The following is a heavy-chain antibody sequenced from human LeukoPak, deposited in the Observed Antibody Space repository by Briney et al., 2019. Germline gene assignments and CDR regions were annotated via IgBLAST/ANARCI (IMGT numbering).Heavy chain of an antibody. CDR1: GYTFTSNY. CDR2: INPSGGST. J-gene: IGHJ6*03. Sequence: ASVKVSCKASGYTFTSNYIHWVRQDPGQGLQWMGIINPSGGSTSYAQNFQDRVTMTRDMSTNTAYMELSSLTSDDTAVYYCARGGGLPENAVLPATILYYFYYMDVWGEGTTVTVSS. CDR3: ARGGGLPENAVLPATILYYFYYMDV. V-gene: IGHV1-46*01. D-gene: IGHD2-2*02.